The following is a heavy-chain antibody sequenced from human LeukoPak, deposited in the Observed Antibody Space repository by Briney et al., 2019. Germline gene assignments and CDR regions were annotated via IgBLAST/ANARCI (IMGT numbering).Heavy chain of an antibody. CDR3: AREGITMVRGVKGYYYYMDV. D-gene: IGHD3-10*01. V-gene: IGHV4-61*02. CDR1: GGSISSGSYY. J-gene: IGHJ6*03. CDR2: IYTSGST. Sequence: PSQTLSLTCTVSGGSISSGSYYWSWIRQPAGKGLEWIGRIYTSGSTNYNPSLKSRVTISVDTSKNQFSLKLSSVTAADTAVYYCAREGITMVRGVKGYYYYMDVWGKGTTVTISS.